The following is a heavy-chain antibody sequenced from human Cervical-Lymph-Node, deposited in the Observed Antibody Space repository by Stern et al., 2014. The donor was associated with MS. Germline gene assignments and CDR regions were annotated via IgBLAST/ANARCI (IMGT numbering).Heavy chain of an antibody. J-gene: IGHJ4*02. CDR1: GGSFSGYY. Sequence: QVQLQESGPGLVKPSATLSLTCTVSGGSFSGYYWSWIRQPPGQGLESVGYVHSSGTTNYNPSLKGRFTMSVDTSKNQFSLKVSSVTAADTAVYYCARYGGYYFDYWGQGTLVSVSS. CDR3: ARYGGYYFDY. D-gene: IGHD3-10*01. CDR2: VHSSGTT. V-gene: IGHV4-59*01.